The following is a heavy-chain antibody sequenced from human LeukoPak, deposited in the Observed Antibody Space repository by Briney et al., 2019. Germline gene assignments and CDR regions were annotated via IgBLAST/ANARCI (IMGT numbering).Heavy chain of an antibody. CDR3: ARDWITYYYDSSGYEIDYYYYGMDV. V-gene: IGHV3-30*02. J-gene: IGHJ6*02. Sequence: PGGSLRLSCAASGFTFSSYGMHWVRQAPGKGLEWVAFIRYDGSNKYYADSVKGRFTISRDNSKNTLYLQMNSLRAEDTAVYYCARDWITYYYDSSGYEIDYYYYGMDVWGQGTTVTVSS. CDR1: GFTFSSYG. CDR2: IRYDGSNK. D-gene: IGHD3-22*01.